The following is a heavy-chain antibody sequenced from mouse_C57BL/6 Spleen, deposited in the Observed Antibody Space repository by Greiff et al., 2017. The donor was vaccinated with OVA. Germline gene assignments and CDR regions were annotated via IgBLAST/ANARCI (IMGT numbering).Heavy chain of an antibody. CDR2: IYPGDGDT. CDR1: GYAFSSYW. V-gene: IGHV1-80*01. CDR3: ARTYYYGSSSLDY. J-gene: IGHJ2*01. Sequence: VQVVESGAELVKPGASVKISCKASGYAFSSYWMNWVKQRPGKGLEWIGQIYPGDGDTNYNGKFKGKATLTADKSSSTAYMQLSSLTSEDSAVYFCARTYYYGSSSLDYWGQGTTLTVSS. D-gene: IGHD1-1*01.